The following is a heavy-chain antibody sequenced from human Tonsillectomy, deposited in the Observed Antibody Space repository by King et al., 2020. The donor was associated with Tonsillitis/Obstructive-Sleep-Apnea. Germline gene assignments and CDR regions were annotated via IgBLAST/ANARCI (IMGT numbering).Heavy chain of an antibody. D-gene: IGHD6-19*01. V-gene: IGHV3-73*01. J-gene: IGHJ3*02. CDR1: GFTFSGSA. Sequence: VQLVESGGGLVQPGGSLKLSCAASGFTFSGSAMHWVRQASGKGLEWVGRIRSKANSYATAYAASVKGRFTISRDDSKNTAYLQMNSLKTEDTAVYYCTTTGIAVAGTYAFDIRGQGTMVTVSS. CDR2: IRSKANSYAT. CDR3: TTTGIAVAGTYAFDI.